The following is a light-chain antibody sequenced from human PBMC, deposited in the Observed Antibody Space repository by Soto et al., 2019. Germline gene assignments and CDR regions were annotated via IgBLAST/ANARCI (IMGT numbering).Light chain of an antibody. Sequence: QSALTQPASVSGSPGQSITISCTGTSSDVGYSNYVSWYQQHPGKAPKLIIYEVNYRPSGVSDRFSGSKSANTASLTISGLQAEDEADYYCSSYTTSSTWVFGGGTKVTVL. CDR3: SSYTTSSTWV. J-gene: IGLJ3*02. CDR1: SSDVGYSNY. V-gene: IGLV2-14*01. CDR2: EVN.